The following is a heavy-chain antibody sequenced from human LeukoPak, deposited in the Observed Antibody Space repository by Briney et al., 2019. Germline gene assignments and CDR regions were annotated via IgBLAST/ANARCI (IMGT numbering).Heavy chain of an antibody. Sequence: PSETLSLTCTVSGGSISSYYWGWIRQPPGKGLEWIGYIYYSGSTNYNPSLKSRATISVDTTKNQFSLTLSSVTAADTAVYYCARGSSNNYYYYTDVWGKATTVTVPS. CDR1: GGSISSYY. CDR3: ARGSSNNYYYYTDV. D-gene: IGHD2-2*01. J-gene: IGHJ6*03. V-gene: IGHV4-59*01. CDR2: IYYSGST.